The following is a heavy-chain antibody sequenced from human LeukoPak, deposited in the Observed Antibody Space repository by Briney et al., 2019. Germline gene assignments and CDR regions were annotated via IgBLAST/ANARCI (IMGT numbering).Heavy chain of an antibody. Sequence: GRSLRLSCAASGFSFRSYGMPWVRQAPGKGLEWVAVIWYDGTNKYYADSVKGRFTISRDNSKKMLYLQMNSLRAEDTAVYYCATLRSDSSGWYYFDYWGQGTLVTVSS. CDR3: ATLRSDSSGWYYFDY. CDR2: IWYDGTNK. V-gene: IGHV3-33*01. D-gene: IGHD6-19*01. J-gene: IGHJ4*02. CDR1: GFSFRSYG.